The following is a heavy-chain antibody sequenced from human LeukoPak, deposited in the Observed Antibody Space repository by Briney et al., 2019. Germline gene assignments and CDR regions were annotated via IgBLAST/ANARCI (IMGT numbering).Heavy chain of an antibody. CDR1: GFTFSSYS. Sequence: GSLRLSCAASGFTFSSYSMNWVRQAPGKGLEWIGSIYYSGSTYYNPSLKSRVTISVDTSKNQFSLKLSSVTAADTAVYYCARDRGYYDSSGYSGDVDYWGQGTLVTVSS. D-gene: IGHD3-22*01. CDR2: IYYSGST. CDR3: ARDRGYYDSSGYSGDVDY. J-gene: IGHJ4*02. V-gene: IGHV4-39*07.